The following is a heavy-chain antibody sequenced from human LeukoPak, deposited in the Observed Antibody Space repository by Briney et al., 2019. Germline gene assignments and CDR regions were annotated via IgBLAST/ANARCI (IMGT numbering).Heavy chain of an antibody. CDR2: IYTSGST. Sequence: SGTLSLTCTVSGGSISSGSYYWSWIRQPAGKGLEWIGRIYTSGSTNYNPSLKSRVTISVDTSKNQFSLKLSSVTAADTAVYYCARGPPWYYYMGVWGKGTTVTVSS. J-gene: IGHJ6*03. CDR3: ARGPPWYYYMGV. V-gene: IGHV4-61*02. CDR1: GGSISSGSYY.